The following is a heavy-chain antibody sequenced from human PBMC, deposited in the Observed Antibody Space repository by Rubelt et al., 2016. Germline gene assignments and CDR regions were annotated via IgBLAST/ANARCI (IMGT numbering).Heavy chain of an antibody. CDR3: AGRSEFDHPYGMDV. Sequence: QVQLQESGPGLVKPSETLSLTCTVSGGPISGYYWSWIRQPPGKGLEWLGYIYYSGSTNYNPSLKSRVTISVDTSKNQFSRRRISVTAAYTAGYYCAGRSEFDHPYGMDVWGQGAAVTVSS. J-gene: IGHJ6*02. CDR2: IYYSGST. D-gene: IGHD3-3*01. V-gene: IGHV4-59*12. CDR1: GGPISGYY.